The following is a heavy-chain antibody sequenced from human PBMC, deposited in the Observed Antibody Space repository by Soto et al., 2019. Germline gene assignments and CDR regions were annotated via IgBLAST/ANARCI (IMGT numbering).Heavy chain of an antibody. V-gene: IGHV1-69*06. J-gene: IGHJ6*02. Sequence: QVQLVQSGAEVKKPGSSVKVSCKASGGTFSSYAISWVRQAPGQGLEWMGGIIPIFGTANYAQKFQGRVTITADKSTSTAYMELSSLKSEDTALYYCARHPEDIAARLGYYYYYGMDVWGQGTTVTVSS. CDR2: IIPIFGTA. D-gene: IGHD6-6*01. CDR3: ARHPEDIAARLGYYYYYGMDV. CDR1: GGTFSSYA.